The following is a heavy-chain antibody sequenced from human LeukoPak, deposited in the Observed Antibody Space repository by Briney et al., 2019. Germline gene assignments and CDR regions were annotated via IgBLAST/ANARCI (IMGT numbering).Heavy chain of an antibody. J-gene: IGHJ4*02. Sequence: SETLSLTCTVSGGSISSSNYYWGWIRQPPGKGLEWIGSIHYSGSTYYNPSLKSRVTISVDTSKNQFSLKLSSVTAADTAVYYCARHSSSTSPDRYWGQGTLVTVSS. CDR2: IHYSGST. CDR3: ARHSSSTSPDRY. D-gene: IGHD2-2*01. CDR1: GGSISSSNYY. V-gene: IGHV4-39*01.